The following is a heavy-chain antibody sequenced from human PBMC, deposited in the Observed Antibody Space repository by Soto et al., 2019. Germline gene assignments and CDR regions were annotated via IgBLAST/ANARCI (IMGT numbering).Heavy chain of an antibody. Sequence: SETLSLTCTVAGDSLSAYSWSWVRQPPGKGLEWIGNIHYNGNTKYNPSLKSRVTMSVDTSKNQFSLKLISVTAADTAKYFCAREGNLGRWLQPLDFWGQGTLVTSPQ. CDR3: AREGNLGRWLQPLDF. D-gene: IGHD5-12*01. CDR2: IHYNGNT. CDR1: GDSLSAYS. J-gene: IGHJ4*02. V-gene: IGHV4-59*01.